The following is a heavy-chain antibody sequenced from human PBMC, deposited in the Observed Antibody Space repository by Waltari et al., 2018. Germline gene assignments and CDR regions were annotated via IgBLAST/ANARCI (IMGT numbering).Heavy chain of an antibody. V-gene: IGHV3-23*01. Sequence: EVQLLESGGAFIQPGGSLRLSCTASGFNFISYAMTWVRQAVGKGLEWVSAVSASGDRAFYADSVKGRFTISRDNSKNTLYLQMNSLRAEDAAEYYCAKSRIMVVPAVLGIDVWGQGTTVTVSS. J-gene: IGHJ6*02. CDR2: VSASGDRA. CDR3: AKSRIMVVPAVLGIDV. CDR1: GFNFISYA. D-gene: IGHD3-10*01.